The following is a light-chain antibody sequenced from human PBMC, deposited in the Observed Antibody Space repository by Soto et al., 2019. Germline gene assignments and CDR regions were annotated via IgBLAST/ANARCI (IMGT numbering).Light chain of an antibody. CDR1: SSDVGGYHY. V-gene: IGLV2-8*01. Sequence: QSVLTQPPSASGSPGQSVTISCTGTSSDVGGYHYVSWYQQHPGKAPKLMISEVSKRPSGVPDRFSGSKSGNTASLTVSGLQAEDEADYYCSSYAGSNNFVVFGGGTKLTVL. J-gene: IGLJ2*01. CDR3: SSYAGSNNFVV. CDR2: EVS.